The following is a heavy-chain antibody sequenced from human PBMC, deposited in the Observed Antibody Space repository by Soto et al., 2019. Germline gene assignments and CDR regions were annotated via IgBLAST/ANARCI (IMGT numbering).Heavy chain of an antibody. D-gene: IGHD3-16*01. CDR1: GGSISSYY. CDR2: IYYSGST. Sequence: SETLSLTCTVSGGSISSYYWSWIRQPPGKGLEWIGYIYYSGSTNYNPSLKSRVTISVDTSKNQFSLKLSSVTAADTAVYYCAGWARSGMDVWRQGTTVTVSS. V-gene: IGHV4-59*01. J-gene: IGHJ6*02. CDR3: AGWARSGMDV.